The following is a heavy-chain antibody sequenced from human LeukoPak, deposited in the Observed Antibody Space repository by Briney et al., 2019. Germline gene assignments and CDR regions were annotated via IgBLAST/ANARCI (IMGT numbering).Heavy chain of an antibody. Sequence: PGGSLRLSCAASGFTFSSYSMNWVRQAPGKGLEWVSHISSSSSTIYYADSVKGRFTISRDNVKNSLYLQMNSLRAEDTAVYYCARNSIAARPLDYWGQGTLVTVSS. V-gene: IGHV3-48*01. D-gene: IGHD6-6*01. CDR1: GFTFSSYS. J-gene: IGHJ4*02. CDR3: ARNSIAARPLDY. CDR2: ISSSSSTI.